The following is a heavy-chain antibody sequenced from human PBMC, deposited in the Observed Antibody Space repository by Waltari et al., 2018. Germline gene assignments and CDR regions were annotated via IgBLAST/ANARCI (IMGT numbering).Heavy chain of an antibody. CDR3: ARDGYSSGWYYYYYGMDV. V-gene: IGHV3-30-3*01. Sequence: QVQLVESGGGVVQPGRSLRLSCAASGFTFSSYAMHWVRQAPGKGLEWVAVISYDGSNKYYADSVKGRFTISRDNSKNTLYLQMNSLRAEDTAVYYCARDGYSSGWYYYYYGMDVWGQGTMVTVSS. CDR2: ISYDGSNK. J-gene: IGHJ6*02. D-gene: IGHD6-19*01. CDR1: GFTFSSYA.